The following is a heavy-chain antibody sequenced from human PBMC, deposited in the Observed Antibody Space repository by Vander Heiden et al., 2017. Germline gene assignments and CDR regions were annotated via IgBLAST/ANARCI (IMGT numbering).Heavy chain of an antibody. J-gene: IGHJ3*02. CDR2: IRSKANSYAT. D-gene: IGHD6-19*01. Sequence: EVQLVESRGCSVQPGASPKPSCAASGFTFSGSAMQWVRQASGKGLEWVGRIRSKANSYATAYAASVKGRFTISRDDSKNTAYLQMNSLKTEDTAVYYCLSSGWYNAFDIWGQGTMVTVSS. CDR3: LSSGWYNAFDI. V-gene: IGHV3-73*02. CDR1: GFTFSGSA.